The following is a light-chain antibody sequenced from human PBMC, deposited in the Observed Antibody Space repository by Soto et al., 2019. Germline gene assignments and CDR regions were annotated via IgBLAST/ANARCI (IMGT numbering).Light chain of an antibody. J-gene: IGLJ1*01. CDR2: YVD. Sequence: QSALTQPASVPGSPGQSITISCTGTSRDVGAYDYVSWYLQYPDKAPQLLIYYVDHRPSGVSSRFSGSKSGNTASLTISGLQAEDEGDYYCCSYADGSIYFFGTGTKLTV. V-gene: IGLV2-14*03. CDR1: SRDVGAYDY. CDR3: CSYADGSIYF.